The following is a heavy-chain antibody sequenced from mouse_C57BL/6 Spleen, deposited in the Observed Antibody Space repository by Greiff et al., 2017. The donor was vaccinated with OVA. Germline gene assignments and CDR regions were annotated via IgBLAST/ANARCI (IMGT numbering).Heavy chain of an antibody. Sequence: VQLQQSGAELVKPGASVKLSCKASGYTFTSYWMHWVKQRPGQGLEWIGMIHPNSGSTNYNEKFKSKATLTVDKSSSTAYMQLSSLTSEDSAVYYCARQRELLLLFAYWGQGTLVTVSA. J-gene: IGHJ3*01. CDR1: GYTFTSYW. V-gene: IGHV1-64*01. D-gene: IGHD1-1*01. CDR2: IHPNSGST. CDR3: ARQRELLLLFAY.